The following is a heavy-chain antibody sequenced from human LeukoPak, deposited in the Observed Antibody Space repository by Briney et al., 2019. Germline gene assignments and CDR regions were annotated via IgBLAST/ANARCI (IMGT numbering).Heavy chain of an antibody. V-gene: IGHV3-43*02. J-gene: IGHJ4*02. CDR1: GFTFDDYA. Sequence: GGSLRLSCAACGFTFDDYAMHWVRQAPGKGLEWVSLISGDGGSTYYADSVKGRFTISRDNSKNSLYLQMDSLRTEDTALYNCAKVRGSGWYYFDFWGQGTLVTVSS. CDR2: ISGDGGST. CDR3: AKVRGSGWYYFDF. D-gene: IGHD6-19*01.